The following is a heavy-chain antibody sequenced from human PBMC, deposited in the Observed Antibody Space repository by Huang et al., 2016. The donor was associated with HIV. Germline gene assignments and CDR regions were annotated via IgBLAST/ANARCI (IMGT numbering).Heavy chain of an antibody. CDR3: AHIGRLGDYYMNV. CDR1: GFSLNTKGVG. V-gene: IGHV2-5*02. CDR2: LYWDDDK. D-gene: IGHD3-16*01. J-gene: IGHJ6*03. Sequence: QITLKESGPTLIKPTQTLTLTCSFSGFSLNTKGVGVGWIRQPPGKALEWLVLLYWDDDKRYTPSRKNRITITKDTTKNHVVLTMTNMDPMDTGTYYCAHIGRLGDYYMNVWGNGTTVTVSS.